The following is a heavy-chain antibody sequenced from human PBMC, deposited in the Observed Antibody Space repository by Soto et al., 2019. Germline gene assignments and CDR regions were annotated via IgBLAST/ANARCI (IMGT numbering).Heavy chain of an antibody. Sequence: SETLSLTCTVSGGSISTGGYYWSWIRQHPGKGLEWIGHIYYSGSTYHNPSLKSRLIISVDTSKNQFSLKLSSVTAADTAVYYCARLYETTGYYDEGWFDPWGQGTLVTVSS. CDR3: ARLYETTGYYDEGWFDP. CDR2: IYYSGST. J-gene: IGHJ5*02. CDR1: GGSISTGGYY. V-gene: IGHV4-31*03. D-gene: IGHD3-22*01.